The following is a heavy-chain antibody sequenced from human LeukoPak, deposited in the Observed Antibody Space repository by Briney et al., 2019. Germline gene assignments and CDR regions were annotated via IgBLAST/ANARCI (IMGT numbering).Heavy chain of an antibody. CDR1: GGSISSGNYY. CDR2: IFYLGST. J-gene: IGHJ5*02. Sequence: SQTLSLTCTVSGGSISSGNYYWSWIRQPPGKGLEWIGYIFYLGSTYYNPSLRSRVSISVNTFQNQFSLKLSSVTAADTAVYYCALSPDSSGYYYLRWFDPWGQGTLVTVSS. V-gene: IGHV4-30-4*01. CDR3: ALSPDSSGYYYLRWFDP. D-gene: IGHD3-22*01.